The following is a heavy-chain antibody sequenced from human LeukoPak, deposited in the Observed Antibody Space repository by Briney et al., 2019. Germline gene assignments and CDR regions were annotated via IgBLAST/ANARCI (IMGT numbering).Heavy chain of an antibody. Sequence: SEILSLTCAVYGGSFSGYYWSWIRQPPGKGLEWIGETNHSGSTNYNPSLKSRVTISVDTSKNQFSLKLSSVTAADTAVYYCARDTVTTDYYYYMDVWGKGTTVTVSS. CDR2: TNHSGST. CDR1: GGSFSGYY. D-gene: IGHD4-11*01. V-gene: IGHV4-34*01. J-gene: IGHJ6*03. CDR3: ARDTVTTDYYYYMDV.